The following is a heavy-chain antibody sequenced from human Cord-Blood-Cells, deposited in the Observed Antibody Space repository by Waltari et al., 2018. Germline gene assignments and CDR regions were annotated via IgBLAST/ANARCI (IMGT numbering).Heavy chain of an antibody. CDR1: GGSFSGYY. Sequence: QVQLQQWAAGELKPPELQYIPCAVHGGSFSGYYWGCTGQPPGKGLEWIGEINHSGSTNYNPSLKSRVTISVDTSKNQFSLKLSSVTAADTAVYYCARERLGWLEVFDYWGQGTLVTVSS. J-gene: IGHJ4*02. V-gene: IGHV4-34*02. CDR3: ARERLGWLEVFDY. CDR2: INHSGST. D-gene: IGHD5-18*01.